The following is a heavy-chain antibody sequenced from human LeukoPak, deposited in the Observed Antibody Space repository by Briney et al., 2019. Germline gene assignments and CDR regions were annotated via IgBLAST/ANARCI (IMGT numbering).Heavy chain of an antibody. V-gene: IGHV3-30*02. CDR1: GFTFSNYG. D-gene: IGHD3-3*01. CDR3: ASANPILLDYYYYYYMDV. J-gene: IGHJ6*03. CDR2: IQYKGNTE. Sequence: GGSLRLSCSASGFTFSNYGMHWVRQAPGKGLEWVAFIQYKGNTEYYADSVKGRFTISRDNSKNTLYLQMNSLRAEDTAVYYCASANPILLDYYYYYYMDVWGKGTTVTVSS.